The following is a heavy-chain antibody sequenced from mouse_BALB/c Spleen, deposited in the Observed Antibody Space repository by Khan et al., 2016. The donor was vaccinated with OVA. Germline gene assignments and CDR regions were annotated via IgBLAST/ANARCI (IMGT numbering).Heavy chain of an antibody. J-gene: IGHJ1*01. Sequence: EVELVESGGGLVKPGGSLKLSCAASGFTFSSYAMSWVRQTPEKRLEWVASINNGGSFYYSDSVRGRFTISRDNARNILYLQMSSLKSEDTAMYYCARGHFYGSSYDYWYFDVWGAGTTVTVSS. CDR1: GFTFSSYA. D-gene: IGHD1-1*01. CDR2: INNGGSF. V-gene: IGHV5-6-5*01. CDR3: ARGHFYGSSYDYWYFDV.